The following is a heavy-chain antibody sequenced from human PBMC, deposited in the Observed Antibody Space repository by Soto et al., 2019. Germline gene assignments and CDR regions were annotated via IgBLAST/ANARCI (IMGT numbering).Heavy chain of an antibody. CDR1: GYTFTTYW. D-gene: IGHD6-13*01. J-gene: IGHJ6*02. CDR2: IDPSDSYT. CDR3: ARSFDSSSTYGMDV. Sequence: TGESLKISCKGSGYTFTTYWINWVRQMPGKGLEWMGRIDPSDSYTKYSPSFQGHVITSAEKSINTAYLHWSSLKASDTAIYYCARSFDSSSTYGMDVWGQGTTVTVSS. V-gene: IGHV5-10-1*01.